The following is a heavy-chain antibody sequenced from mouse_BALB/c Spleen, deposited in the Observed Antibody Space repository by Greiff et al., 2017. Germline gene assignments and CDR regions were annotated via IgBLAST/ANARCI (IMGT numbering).Heavy chain of an antibody. D-gene: IGHD1-1*01. CDR3: ARNHYGSTPYAMDY. Sequence: VQLQQSGPGLVQPSQSLSITCTVSGFSLTSYGVHWVRQSPGKGLEWLGVIWSGGSTDYNAAFISRLSISKDNSKSQVFFKMNSLQADDTAIYYCARNHYGSTPYAMDYWGQGTSVTVSS. CDR2: IWSGGST. CDR1: GFSLTSYG. V-gene: IGHV2-4-1*01. J-gene: IGHJ4*01.